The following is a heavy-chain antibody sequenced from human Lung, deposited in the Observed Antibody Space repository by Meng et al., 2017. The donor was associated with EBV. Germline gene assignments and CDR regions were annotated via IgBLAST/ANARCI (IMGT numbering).Heavy chain of an antibody. CDR3: AREMPMTCYFDQ. CDR2: FNPNGDVT. Sequence: QVHLVQSGAEVKKPGVSLKLSCETSGFTFTTYFMHWLRQAPGQGLQWMGLFNPNGDVTTYSPRFQGRITLTGDTSTSTLYMELSSLTSDDTAVYYCAREMPMTCYFDQWGQGTLVTVSS. V-gene: IGHV1-46*01. D-gene: IGHD3-22*01. CDR1: GFTFTTYF. J-gene: IGHJ4*03.